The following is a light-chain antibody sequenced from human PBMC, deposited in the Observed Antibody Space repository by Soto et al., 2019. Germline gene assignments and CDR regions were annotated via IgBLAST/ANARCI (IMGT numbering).Light chain of an antibody. CDR1: SSDVGGYNY. CDR3: CSYAGSNNFEV. Sequence: QSALTQPRSVSGSPGQSVTISCTGTSSDVGGYNYVSWYQQHPGKAPKLMIYDVSKRPSGVPDRFSDSKSGNTASLTISGLQAEDEADYYCCSYAGSNNFEVFGTGTKVTVL. V-gene: IGLV2-11*01. J-gene: IGLJ1*01. CDR2: DVS.